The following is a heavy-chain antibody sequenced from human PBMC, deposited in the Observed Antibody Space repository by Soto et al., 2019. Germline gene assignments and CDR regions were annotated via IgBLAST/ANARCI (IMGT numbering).Heavy chain of an antibody. Sequence: GGSLRLSCAASGFTFSNAWMSWVRQAPGKGLEWVGRIKSKTDGGTTDYAAPVKGRFTISRDDSKNTLYLQMNSLKTEDTAVYYCTTVAIVVVPAAMVYYYYGMDVWGQGTTVTVSS. CDR1: GFTFSNAW. CDR3: TTVAIVVVPAAMVYYYYGMDV. J-gene: IGHJ6*02. CDR2: IKSKTDGGTT. V-gene: IGHV3-15*07. D-gene: IGHD2-2*01.